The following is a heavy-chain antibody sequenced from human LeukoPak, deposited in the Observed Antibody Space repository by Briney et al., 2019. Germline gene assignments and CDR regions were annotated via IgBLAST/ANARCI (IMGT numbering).Heavy chain of an antibody. D-gene: IGHD3-3*01. CDR3: ARYDSRGSASTKFDY. J-gene: IGHJ4*02. V-gene: IGHV4-38-2*01. CDR1: GYSLGKNYY. CDR2: IYGRAST. Sequence: PSETLSLTCAVSGYSLGKNYYWGWIRQSPGKGLEWLGRIYGRASTSYNPSLMNRVTMSVDTSKNHFSLQLTSVTVADTAVYYCARYDSRGSASTKFDYWGPGIQVTVSS.